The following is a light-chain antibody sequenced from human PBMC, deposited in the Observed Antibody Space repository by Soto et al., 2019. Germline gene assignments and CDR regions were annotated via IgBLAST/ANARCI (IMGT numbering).Light chain of an antibody. V-gene: IGKV1-39*01. Sequence: DIQMTQSPSSLSASAEDRVIITFRASQSISNHLNWYQQKPGKAPKLLIYAASSLQSGVPSRFSGSVSGTDFTLTISSLQPEDFATYYCQQSYSTPRTFGQGTKVDIK. CDR2: AAS. J-gene: IGKJ1*01. CDR3: QQSYSTPRT. CDR1: QSISNH.